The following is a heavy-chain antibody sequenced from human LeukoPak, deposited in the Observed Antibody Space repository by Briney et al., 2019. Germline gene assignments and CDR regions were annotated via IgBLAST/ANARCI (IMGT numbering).Heavy chain of an antibody. CDR1: GGTFSSYA. V-gene: IGHV1-69*05. Sequence: SSVKVSCKASGGTFSSYAISWVRQAPGQGLEWMGRIIPIFGTANYAQKFQGRVTITTDESTSTAYMELSSLRSEDAAVYYCVSGYPPAISPRYFDYWGQGTLVTVSS. CDR3: VSGYPPAISPRYFDY. D-gene: IGHD2-2*01. J-gene: IGHJ4*02. CDR2: IIPIFGTA.